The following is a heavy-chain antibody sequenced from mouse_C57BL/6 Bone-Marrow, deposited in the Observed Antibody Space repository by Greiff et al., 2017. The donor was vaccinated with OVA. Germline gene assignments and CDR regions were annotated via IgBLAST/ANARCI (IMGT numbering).Heavy chain of an antibody. D-gene: IGHD2-2*01. Sequence: EVKLMESGGGLVQPGGSLKLSCAASGFTFSDYGMAWVRQAPRKGPGWVAFISNLAYSIYYADTVTGRFTISRENAKNTLYLEMSSLRSEDTAMYYCARQDGLWLRQRAWFAYWGQGTLVTVSA. CDR3: ARQDGLWLRQRAWFAY. J-gene: IGHJ3*01. CDR1: GFTFSDYG. V-gene: IGHV5-15*01. CDR2: ISNLAYSI.